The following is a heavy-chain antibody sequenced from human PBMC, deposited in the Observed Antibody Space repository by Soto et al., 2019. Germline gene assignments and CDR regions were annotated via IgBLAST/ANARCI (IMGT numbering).Heavy chain of an antibody. CDR2: ISGSGGST. CDR1: GFTFSSYA. Sequence: GGSLRLSCAASGFTFSSYAMSWVRQAPGKGLEWVSAISGSGGSTYYADSVKGRFTISRDNSKNTLYLQMNSLRAEDTAVYYCAKGSTGSTSCYVDYWGQGTLVTVS. V-gene: IGHV3-23*01. J-gene: IGHJ4*02. D-gene: IGHD2-2*01. CDR3: AKGSTGSTSCYVDY.